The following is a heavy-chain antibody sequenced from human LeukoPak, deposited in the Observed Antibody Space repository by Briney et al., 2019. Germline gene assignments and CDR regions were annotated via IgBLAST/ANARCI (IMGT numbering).Heavy chain of an antibody. Sequence: GGSLRLSCAASGFTFSSYWMHWVRQAPGKGLVWVSRINSDGSSTSYADSVKGRFTISRDNAKNTLYLQMNSLRAEDTAVYYCARRSAARDAFDIWGQGTMVTVSS. D-gene: IGHD6-6*01. J-gene: IGHJ3*02. CDR2: INSDGSST. CDR1: GFTFSSYW. V-gene: IGHV3-74*01. CDR3: ARRSAARDAFDI.